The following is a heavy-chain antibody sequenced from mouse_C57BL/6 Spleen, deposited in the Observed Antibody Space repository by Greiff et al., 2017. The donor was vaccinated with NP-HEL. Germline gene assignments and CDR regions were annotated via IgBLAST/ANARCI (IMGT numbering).Heavy chain of an antibody. Sequence: EVQLQESGPGLVKPSQSLSLTCSVTGYSITSGYYWNWIRQLPGNKLEWMGYISYDGSNNYHPSLKNRIFITRDSSRHQFFLKLNSVTTEDTATYYCARDATTVVQEPYFDYWGQGTTLTVSS. J-gene: IGHJ2*01. CDR2: ISYDGSN. CDR3: ARDATTVVQEPYFDY. V-gene: IGHV3-6*01. CDR1: GYSITSGYY. D-gene: IGHD1-1*01.